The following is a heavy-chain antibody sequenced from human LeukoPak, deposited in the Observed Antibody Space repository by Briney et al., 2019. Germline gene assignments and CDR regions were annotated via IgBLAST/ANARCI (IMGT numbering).Heavy chain of an antibody. CDR2: FFPADSDT. V-gene: IGHV5-51*01. D-gene: IGHD6-19*01. CDR1: GYSFTSYW. J-gene: IGHJ5*02. Sequence: GESLKISFKVSGYSFTSYWFGWLRRLPGKGLEWLGVFFPADSDTSYSPSFQGQVTISADKSISTAYLQWSSLRASDTAMYYCARQASSGPSWGQGTLVTVSS. CDR3: ARQASSGPS.